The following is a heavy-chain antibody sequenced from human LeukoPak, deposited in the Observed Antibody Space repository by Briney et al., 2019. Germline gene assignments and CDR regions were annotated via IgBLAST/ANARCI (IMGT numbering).Heavy chain of an antibody. Sequence: SGPTLVNPTQTLTLTCTFSGFSLSTSGVGVGWIRQPPGKALEWLALIYWDDDKRYSPSLKSRLTITKDTSKNQVVLTMTNMDPVDTATCYCAHRQVWGDYVSWFDPWGQGTLVTVSS. CDR1: GFSLSTSGVG. CDR3: AHRQVWGDYVSWFDP. V-gene: IGHV2-5*02. D-gene: IGHD4-17*01. J-gene: IGHJ5*02. CDR2: IYWDDDK.